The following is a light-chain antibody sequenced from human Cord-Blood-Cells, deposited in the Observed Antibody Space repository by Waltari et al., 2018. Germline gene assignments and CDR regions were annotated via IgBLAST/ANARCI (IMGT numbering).Light chain of an antibody. Sequence: QSALTQPPSASGSLGQSVPISCLGTSSDVGGYNYVSWYQQHPGKAPKLMIYEVSKRPSGVPDRFSGSKAGNTASLTVSGLQAEDEADYYCSSYAGSNNLVFGGGTKLTVL. V-gene: IGLV2-8*01. CDR3: SSYAGSNNLV. CDR1: SSDVGGYNY. J-gene: IGLJ2*01. CDR2: EVS.